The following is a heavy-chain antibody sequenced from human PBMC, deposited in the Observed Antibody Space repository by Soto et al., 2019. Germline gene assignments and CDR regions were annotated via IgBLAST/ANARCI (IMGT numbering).Heavy chain of an antibody. CDR3: ARGYYYGSGRPTPGGMDV. D-gene: IGHD3-10*01. Sequence: QVHLVQSGAEVKKPGASVKVSCKASGYTFTNYDINWVRQAPGQRLEWMGWISTYTGNTNYAQKLQGRVTMTTDRSTSTAYMDLTSLRSDDTAVYYCARGYYYGSGRPTPGGMDVWGQGTTVTVSS. CDR1: GYTFTNYD. V-gene: IGHV1-18*01. CDR2: ISTYTGNT. J-gene: IGHJ6*02.